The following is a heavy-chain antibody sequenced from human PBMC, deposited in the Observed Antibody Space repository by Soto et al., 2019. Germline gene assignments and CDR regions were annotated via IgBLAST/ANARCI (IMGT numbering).Heavy chain of an antibody. Sequence: QITLKESGPTLVKPTQPLTLTCTLSGFSLSASGVGVGWIRQPPGKALEWLALIYWDDDKRYNPSLKTRLTITKGTSKDQVVLTMTNMDPVDTATYYCARAQHGDYRAIFFWDFDLWGRGTLVTVSS. CDR3: ARAQHGDYRAIFFWDFDL. D-gene: IGHD4-17*01. J-gene: IGHJ2*01. CDR1: GFSLSASGVG. V-gene: IGHV2-5*02. CDR2: IYWDDDK.